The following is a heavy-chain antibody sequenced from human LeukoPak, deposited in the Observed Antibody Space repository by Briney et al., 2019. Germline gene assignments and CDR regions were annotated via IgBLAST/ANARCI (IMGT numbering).Heavy chain of an antibody. CDR2: ISSSSSSI. J-gene: IGHJ4*02. CDR3: ARAKPKNMVRGLIMRRESRYYFDY. D-gene: IGHD3-10*01. Sequence: PGGSLRLSCAASGFTFSSYSMNWVRQAPGKGLEWVSSISSSSSSIYYADSVKGRFTISRDNSKSTLYIQMNSLRAEDTAVYYCARAKPKNMVRGLIMRRESRYYFDYWGQGTLVTVSS. V-gene: IGHV3-21*04. CDR1: GFTFSSYS.